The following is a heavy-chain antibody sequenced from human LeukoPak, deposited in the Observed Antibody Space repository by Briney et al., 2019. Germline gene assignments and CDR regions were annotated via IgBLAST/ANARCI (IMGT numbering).Heavy chain of an antibody. J-gene: IGHJ4*02. CDR1: XYTLTELS. CDR3: ATEKSGYSGYALGY. V-gene: IGHV1-24*01. Sequence: SXYTLTELSXXXXRQAXXKGLXXXGXFDPEDGETIYAQKFQGRVTMTEDTSTDTAYMELSSLRSEDTAVYYCATEKSGYSGYALGYWGQGTLVTVSS. D-gene: IGHD5-12*01. CDR2: FDPEDGET.